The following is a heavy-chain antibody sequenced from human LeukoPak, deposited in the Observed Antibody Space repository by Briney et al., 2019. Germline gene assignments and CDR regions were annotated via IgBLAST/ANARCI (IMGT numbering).Heavy chain of an antibody. V-gene: IGHV4-34*01. CDR1: GGSFSGYY. Sequence: SETLSLTCAVYGGSFSGYYWSWIRQPPGKGLEWIGEINHSGSTNYNPSLKSRVTISVDRSKNQFSLKLSSVTAADTAVYYCARGGDSSGYYFDYWGQGTLVTVSS. D-gene: IGHD3-22*01. J-gene: IGHJ4*02. CDR2: INHSGST. CDR3: ARGGDSSGYYFDY.